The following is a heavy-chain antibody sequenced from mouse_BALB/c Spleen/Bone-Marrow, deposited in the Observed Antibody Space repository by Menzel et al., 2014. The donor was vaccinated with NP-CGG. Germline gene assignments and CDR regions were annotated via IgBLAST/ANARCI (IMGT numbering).Heavy chain of an antibody. J-gene: IGHJ2*01. V-gene: IGHV1-80*01. CDR1: GYPFSSYW. D-gene: IGHD2-10*02. Sequence: VQLQQSGAELVRPGPSVKISCKASGYPFSSYWMNWVKQRPGQGLEWIGQIYPGDGETNYNGKFKGNATLTADKSSSTAYMQLISLTSEDSAVYFCARKYGDYWGQGTTLTVSS. CDR2: IYPGDGET. CDR3: ARKYGDY.